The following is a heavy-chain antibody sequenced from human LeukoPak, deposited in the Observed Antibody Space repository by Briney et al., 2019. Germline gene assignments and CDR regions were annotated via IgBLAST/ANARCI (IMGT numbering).Heavy chain of an antibody. CDR1: GFTFSTYW. CDR3: ARDRGRSARGYYHGMDV. J-gene: IGHJ6*02. Sequence: PGGSLRLSCAGSGFTFSTYWMTWVRQAPGKGLEWVANINQDGGEKYYVDSVKGRFTISRDNAKNSLSLQMNSLRAEDTAVYYCARDRGRSARGYYHGMDVWGQGTAVAVSS. D-gene: IGHD2-15*01. V-gene: IGHV3-7*01. CDR2: INQDGGEK.